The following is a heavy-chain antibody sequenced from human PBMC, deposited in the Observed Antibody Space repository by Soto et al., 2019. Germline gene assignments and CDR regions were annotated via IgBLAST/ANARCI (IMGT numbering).Heavy chain of an antibody. CDR2: IYYSGST. V-gene: IGHV4-31*03. Sequence: QVQLQESGPGLVKPSQTLSLTCTVSGGSISSGGYYWSWIRQHPGKGLEWIGYIYYSGSTYYNPSLKSRVTISADTSKTQFSLKLSSGTAADTAVYYCARDLRYGDYESYGMDVWGQGTTVTVSS. CDR1: GGSISSGGYY. CDR3: ARDLRYGDYESYGMDV. D-gene: IGHD4-17*01. J-gene: IGHJ6*02.